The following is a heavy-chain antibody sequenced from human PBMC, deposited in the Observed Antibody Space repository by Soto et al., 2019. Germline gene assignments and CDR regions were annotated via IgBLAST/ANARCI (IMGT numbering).Heavy chain of an antibody. J-gene: IGHJ4*02. Sequence: SETLSLTCTVSSDSISSYYWIWIRQSPGKGLEWIGYTDYSGNTNYNPSLKSRVTISGDTSKNQFSLRLSSVTAADTAVYYCARAVGDPLYFLDFWGQGTLVTVSS. D-gene: IGHD6-19*01. V-gene: IGHV4-59*08. CDR1: SDSISSYY. CDR3: ARAVGDPLYFLDF. CDR2: TDYSGNT.